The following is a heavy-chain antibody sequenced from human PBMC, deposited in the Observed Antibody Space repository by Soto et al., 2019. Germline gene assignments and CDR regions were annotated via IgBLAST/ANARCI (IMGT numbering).Heavy chain of an antibody. Sequence: GGSLRLSCAASGFTFSSYAMSWVRQAPGKGLEWVSAISGSGGSTYYADSVKGRFTISRDNSKNTLYLQMNSLRAEDTAVYYCANDYGGNAYYYYGMDVWGQGTTVTVSS. CDR1: GFTFSSYA. D-gene: IGHD4-17*01. CDR3: ANDYGGNAYYYYGMDV. CDR2: ISGSGGST. J-gene: IGHJ6*02. V-gene: IGHV3-23*01.